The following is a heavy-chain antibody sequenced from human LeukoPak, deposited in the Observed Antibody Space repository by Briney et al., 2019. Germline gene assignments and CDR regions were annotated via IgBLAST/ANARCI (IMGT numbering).Heavy chain of an antibody. CDR2: IKQDGSEK. CDR1: GFTFSSYW. Sequence: GGSLRLSCAASGFTFSSYWMSWVRQAPGKGLEWVANIKQDGSEKYYVDSVKCRFTISRDNAKNSLYLQMNSPRAEDTAVYYCARDGAGYSTLERYWGQGTLVTVSS. V-gene: IGHV3-7*03. CDR3: ARDGAGYSTLERY. D-gene: IGHD6-13*01. J-gene: IGHJ4*02.